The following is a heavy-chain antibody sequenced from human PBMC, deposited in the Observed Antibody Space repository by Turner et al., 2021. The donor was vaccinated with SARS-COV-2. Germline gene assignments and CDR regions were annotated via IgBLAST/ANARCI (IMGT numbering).Heavy chain of an antibody. CDR3: ARGRSSSSGWWDVGMDV. CDR1: GFTFSSYG. Sequence: QVQLVESGGGVVQPGRSLSISCAASGFTFSSYGRSWVRQAPGKGLEWVAVIWYDVSNKYYADSVKGRFTISRDNSKNTLYLQMNSLRAEDTAVYYCARGRSSSSGWWDVGMDVWGQGTTVTVSS. V-gene: IGHV3-33*01. J-gene: IGHJ6*02. D-gene: IGHD6-13*01. CDR2: IWYDVSNK.